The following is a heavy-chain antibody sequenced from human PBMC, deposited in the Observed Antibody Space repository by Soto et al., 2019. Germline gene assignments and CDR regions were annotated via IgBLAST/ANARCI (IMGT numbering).Heavy chain of an antibody. CDR1: GFTFSNAW. D-gene: IGHD6-13*01. V-gene: IGHV3-15*01. Sequence: EVQLVESGGGLVKPGGSLRLSCAASGFTFSNAWMSWVRQAPGKGLEWVGRIKSKTDGGTTDYAAPVKGRFTISRDDSKNTLYLQMNSLKTEATAVYYCTTDSGRFSSWYSNDERPVDCWGQGTLVTVSS. CDR2: IKSKTDGGTT. J-gene: IGHJ4*02. CDR3: TTDSGRFSSWYSNDERPVDC.